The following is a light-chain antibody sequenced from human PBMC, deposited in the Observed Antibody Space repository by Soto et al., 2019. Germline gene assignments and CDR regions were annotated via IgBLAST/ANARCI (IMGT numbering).Light chain of an antibody. J-gene: IGKJ1*01. CDR3: QQYYSYPWT. CDR1: QGISSY. V-gene: IGKV1-8*01. CDR2: AAS. Sequence: AIRMTQSPSSLSASTGDRVTITCRASQGISSYLAWYQQKPGKAPKLLIYAASTLQSGVPSRFSGSGSGTDFTLTISCLQSEDFATDYFQQYYSYPWTFGQGTKVDI.